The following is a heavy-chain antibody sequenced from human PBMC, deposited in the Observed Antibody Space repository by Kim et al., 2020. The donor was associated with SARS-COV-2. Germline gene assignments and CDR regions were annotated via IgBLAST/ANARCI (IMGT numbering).Heavy chain of an antibody. Sequence: AASVRGRFTISRDNSKNTLYLQLSGLRPEDTAVYYGARDQETLAAQNFFDYWGQGTLVTVSS. CDR3: ARDQETLAAQNFFDY. D-gene: IGHD2-15*01. V-gene: IGHV3-30*15. J-gene: IGHJ4*02.